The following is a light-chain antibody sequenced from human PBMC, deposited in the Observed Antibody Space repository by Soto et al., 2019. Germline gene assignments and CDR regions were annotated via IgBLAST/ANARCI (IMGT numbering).Light chain of an antibody. CDR2: GNS. V-gene: IGLV1-40*01. CDR3: QSDDSSMSRRV. Sequence: QSVLTQPPSVSGAPGQRVTISCTGSSSNIGAGYDVHWYQQLPGTAPKLLIQGNSNRPSGVPDRFSGSKSGTSASLAITGLQAEDDADYFCQSDDSSMSRRVFGGGTKLTVL. CDR1: SSNIGAGYD. J-gene: IGLJ3*02.